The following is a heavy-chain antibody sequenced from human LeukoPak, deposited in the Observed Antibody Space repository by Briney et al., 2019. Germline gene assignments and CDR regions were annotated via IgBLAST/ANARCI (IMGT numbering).Heavy chain of an antibody. CDR1: GYSFTSYW. J-gene: IGHJ5*02. D-gene: IGHD2-15*01. CDR2: IYPGDSDT. V-gene: IGHV5-51*01. CDR3: ARSGQRAYGRFWFDP. Sequence: GESLKISCKGSGYSFTSYWIGRVRQMPGKGLEWMGIIYPGDSDTRYSPSFQGQVTISADKSISTAYLQWSSLKASDTAIYYCARSGQRAYGRFWFDPWGQGTLVTVSS.